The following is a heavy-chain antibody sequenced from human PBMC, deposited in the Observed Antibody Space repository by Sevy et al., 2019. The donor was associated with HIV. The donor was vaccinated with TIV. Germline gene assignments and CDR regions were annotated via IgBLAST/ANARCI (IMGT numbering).Heavy chain of an antibody. J-gene: IGHJ4*02. Sequence: GESLKISCTASGFTFGDYAMSWFRQAPGKGLEWVGFIRSKAYGGTTEYAASVKGRFTISRDDSKSIPYLQMNSLKTDDTAVYYCTRVQGYYDSDYWGQGTLVTVSS. D-gene: IGHD3-22*01. CDR2: IRSKAYGGTT. CDR3: TRVQGYYDSDY. V-gene: IGHV3-49*03. CDR1: GFTFGDYA.